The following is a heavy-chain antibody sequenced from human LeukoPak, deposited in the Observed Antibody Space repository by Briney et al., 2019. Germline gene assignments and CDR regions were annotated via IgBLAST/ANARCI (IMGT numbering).Heavy chain of an antibody. Sequence: ASVKVSCKASGYTFIDYYMHWVRQAPGRGLEWMGWIDPKSGGTSYAQKFQDRVAMIRDTSISTAYMELTRLRSDDTAVYYCARAYSSGWYGSTDYWGQGTLVTVSS. CDR3: ARAYSSGWYGSTDY. CDR1: GYTFIDYY. V-gene: IGHV1-2*02. J-gene: IGHJ4*02. CDR2: IDPKSGGT. D-gene: IGHD6-19*01.